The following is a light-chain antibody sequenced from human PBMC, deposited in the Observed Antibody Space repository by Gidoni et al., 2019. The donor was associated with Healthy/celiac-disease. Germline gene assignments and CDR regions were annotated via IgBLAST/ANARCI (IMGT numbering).Light chain of an antibody. Sequence: QLVLTQSTSASASLGASVKLTCTLSSGHSSYAIAWHQQQPEKGPRYLMKLNSDGSHLKGDGIPDRFSGSSSGAERYLTISSLQSEDEAYYYCQTWGTGVWVFGGGTKLTVL. CDR1: SGHSSYA. CDR2: LNSDGSH. V-gene: IGLV4-69*01. CDR3: QTWGTGVWV. J-gene: IGLJ3*02.